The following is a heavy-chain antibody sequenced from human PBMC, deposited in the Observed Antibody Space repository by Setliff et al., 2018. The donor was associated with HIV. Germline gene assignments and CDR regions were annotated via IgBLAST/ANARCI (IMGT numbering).Heavy chain of an antibody. Sequence: ASVKVSCKTSGYTFTNYGISWVRQAPGQGLEWMGWSNPYNRNTNYVQNFQGRVTMTTDTSTNTAYMELRSLRSDDTAVYFCARLGSGWSDSYYYAMDIWGQGTTVTVSS. D-gene: IGHD6-19*01. CDR2: SNPYNRNT. CDR1: GYTFTNYG. J-gene: IGHJ6*02. CDR3: ARLGSGWSDSYYYAMDI. V-gene: IGHV1-18*01.